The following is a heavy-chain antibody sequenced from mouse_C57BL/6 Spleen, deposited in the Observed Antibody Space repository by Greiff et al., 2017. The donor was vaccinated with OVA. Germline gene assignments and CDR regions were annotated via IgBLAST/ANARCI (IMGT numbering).Heavy chain of an antibody. Sequence: QQSGPGLVQPSQSLSITCTVSGFSLTSYGVHWVRQSPGKGLEWLGVIWRGGSTDYNAAFMSRLSITKDNSKSQVFFKMNSLQADDTAIYYCAKNRAVVATYYAMDYWGQGTSVTVSS. J-gene: IGHJ4*01. V-gene: IGHV2-5*01. CDR3: AKNRAVVATYYAMDY. CDR1: GFSLTSYG. CDR2: IWRGGST. D-gene: IGHD1-1*01.